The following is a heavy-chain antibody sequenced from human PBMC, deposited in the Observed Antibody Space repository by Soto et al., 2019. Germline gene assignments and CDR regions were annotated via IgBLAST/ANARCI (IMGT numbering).Heavy chain of an antibody. CDR2: IYPGDSDT. D-gene: IGHD4-17*01. J-gene: IGHJ4*02. CDR1: GYSFTSYW. V-gene: IGHV5-51*01. CDR3: ARPSYGGPPIYYFDY. Sequence: GESLKISCKGSGYSFTSYWIGWVRQMPEKSLEWMGIIYPGDSDTRYSPSFQGQVTISADKSISTAYLQWSSLKASDTAMYYCARPSYGGPPIYYFDYWGQGTLVTVSS.